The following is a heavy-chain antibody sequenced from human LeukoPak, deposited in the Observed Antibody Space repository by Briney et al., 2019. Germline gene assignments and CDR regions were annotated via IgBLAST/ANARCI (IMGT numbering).Heavy chain of an antibody. V-gene: IGHV4-4*07. Sequence: SETLSLTCTVSGGSFSSYFWNWIRQPAGKGLEWIGRISSSGSTNYNPSLKRRVTTSVDTSTSQFSLSLRSVTAADTAVYYCARDGRVEGGENSFDPWGQGTLVTVSS. D-gene: IGHD3-10*01. CDR1: GGSFSSYF. CDR3: ARDGRVEGGENSFDP. CDR2: ISSSGST. J-gene: IGHJ5*02.